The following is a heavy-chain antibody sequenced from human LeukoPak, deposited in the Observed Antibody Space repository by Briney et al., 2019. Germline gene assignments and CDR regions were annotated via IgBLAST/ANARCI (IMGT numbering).Heavy chain of an antibody. CDR1: GFTFSSYS. CDR3: ARPLHEGGIAAAGILDY. Sequence: PGGSLRLSCAASGFTFSSYSMNWVRQAPGKGLEWVSSISSSSSYIYYADSVKGRFTISRDNAKNSLYLQMNSLRAEDTAVYYCARPLHEGGIAAAGILDYWGQGTLVTVSS. CDR2: ISSSSSYI. V-gene: IGHV3-21*01. D-gene: IGHD6-13*01. J-gene: IGHJ4*02.